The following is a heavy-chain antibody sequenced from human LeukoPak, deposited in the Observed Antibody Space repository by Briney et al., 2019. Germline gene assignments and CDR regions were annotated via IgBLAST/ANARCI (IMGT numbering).Heavy chain of an antibody. D-gene: IGHD2-2*01. CDR1: GGSISSYY. CDR2: IYTSGST. J-gene: IGHJ6*02. Sequence: SETLSLTCTVSGGSISSYYWSWIRQPAGKGLEWIGRIYTSGSTNYNPSLKSRVTMSVDTSKNQFSLKLSSVTAADTAVYYCARDIVVVPAASETPMRNVGPAQYGMDVWGQGTTVTVSS. CDR3: ARDIVVVPAASETPMRNVGPAQYGMDV. V-gene: IGHV4-4*07.